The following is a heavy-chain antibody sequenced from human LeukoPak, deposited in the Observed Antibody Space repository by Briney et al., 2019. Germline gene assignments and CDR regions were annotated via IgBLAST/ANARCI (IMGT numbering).Heavy chain of an antibody. CDR3: ARAGCSGGSCYSSHYGMDV. CDR2: IYSGGST. CDR1: GLTVSSNY. D-gene: IGHD2-15*01. Sequence: GGSLRLSCTASGLTVSSNYMSWVRQAPGKGLEWVSVIYSGGSTYYADSVKGRFTISRDNSKNTVYLQMNSLRAEDTAVYYCARAGCSGGSCYSSHYGMDVWGQGTTITVSS. J-gene: IGHJ6*02. V-gene: IGHV3-66*01.